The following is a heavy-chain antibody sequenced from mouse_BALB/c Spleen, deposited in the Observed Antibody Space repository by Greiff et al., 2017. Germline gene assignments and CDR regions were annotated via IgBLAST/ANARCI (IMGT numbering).Heavy chain of an antibody. D-gene: IGHD2-3*01. CDR3: ARQGDGYYFYFDY. J-gene: IGHJ2*01. V-gene: IGHV5-12-2*01. Sequence: DVHLVESGGGLVQPGGSLKLSCAASGFTFSSYTMSWVRQTPEKRLEWVAYISNGGGSTYYPDTVKGRFTISRDNAKNTLYLQMSSLKSEDTAMYYCARQGDGYYFYFDYWGQGTTLTVSS. CDR1: GFTFSSYT. CDR2: ISNGGGST.